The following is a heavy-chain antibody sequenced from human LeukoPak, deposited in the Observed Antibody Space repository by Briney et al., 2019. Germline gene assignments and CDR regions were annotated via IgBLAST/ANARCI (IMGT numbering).Heavy chain of an antibody. CDR2: ISSSSSNR. V-gene: IGHV3-11*05. D-gene: IGHD5-18*01. CDR1: GFTFSDYY. J-gene: IGHJ4*02. CDR3: ARAKRGYSYGMFDY. Sequence: GGSLRLSCAASGFTFSDYYMSWIRQAPGKGLEWVSYISSSSSNRNYADSVKGRFTISRDNAKNSLYLQMNSLRAEDTAVYYCARAKRGYSYGMFDYWGQGTLVTVSS.